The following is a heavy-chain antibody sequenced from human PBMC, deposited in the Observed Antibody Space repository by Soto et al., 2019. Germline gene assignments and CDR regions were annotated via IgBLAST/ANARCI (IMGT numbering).Heavy chain of an antibody. D-gene: IGHD3-3*01. CDR2: IYYSGST. CDR3: AREVFVTIPDYYYGMDV. V-gene: IGHV4-30-4*01. CDR1: GGSISSGDYY. Sequence: KPSETLSLTCTVSGGSISSGDYYWSWIRQPPGKGLEWIGYIYYSGSTYYNPSLKSRVTISVDTSKNQFSLKLSSVTAADTAVYYCAREVFVTIPDYYYGMDVWGQGTTVTVSS. J-gene: IGHJ6*02.